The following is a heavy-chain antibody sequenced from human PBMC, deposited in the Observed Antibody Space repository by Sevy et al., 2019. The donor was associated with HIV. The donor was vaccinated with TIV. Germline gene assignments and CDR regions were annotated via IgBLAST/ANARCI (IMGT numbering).Heavy chain of an antibody. CDR2: ISYDGSNK. D-gene: IGHD6-19*01. V-gene: IGHV3-30-3*01. J-gene: IGHJ3*01. CDR3: ARGGAGAGPDDFDF. Sequence: GGSLRLSCAASGFTFSSYAMHWVRQAPGKGLEWVAVISYDGSNKYYADSVKGRFTISRDNSKNTLYLQMNSLRAEDTAVYYCARGGAGAGPDDFDFWGQGTMVTVSS. CDR1: GFTFSSYA.